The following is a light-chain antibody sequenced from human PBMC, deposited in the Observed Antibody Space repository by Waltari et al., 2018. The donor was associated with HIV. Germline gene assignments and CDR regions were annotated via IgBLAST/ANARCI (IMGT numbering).Light chain of an antibody. CDR3: CSYAGSYTFGV. CDR1: SSDVGGYNY. V-gene: IGLV2-11*01. J-gene: IGLJ3*02. CDR2: DIS. Sequence: QSALTQPRSVSGSPGPPVTISCTGTSSDVGGYNYVPWYQQHPGKAPKLMIYDISKRPSGVPDRCSGSKSGNTASLTISGLQAEDEADYYCCSYAGSYTFGVFGGGTKLTVL.